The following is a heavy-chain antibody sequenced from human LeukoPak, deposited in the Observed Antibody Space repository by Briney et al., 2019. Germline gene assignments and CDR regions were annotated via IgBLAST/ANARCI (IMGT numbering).Heavy chain of an antibody. J-gene: IGHJ3*02. CDR2: ISVYNGNT. Sequence: AASVKVSCKASGYTFSNYGISWVRQAPGQGLEWMGWISVYNGNTNYAQKAQGRVTMTTDTSTNTAYMELRSLRSDDTAVYYCARDRRYFDWLLSIRDAFDIWGQGTMVTVSS. D-gene: IGHD3-9*01. V-gene: IGHV1-18*01. CDR3: ARDRRYFDWLLSIRDAFDI. CDR1: GYTFSNYG.